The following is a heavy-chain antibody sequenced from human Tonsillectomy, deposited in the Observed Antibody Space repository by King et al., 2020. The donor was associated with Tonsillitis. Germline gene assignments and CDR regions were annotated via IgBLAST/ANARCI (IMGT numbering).Heavy chain of an antibody. V-gene: IGHV4-59*01. Sequence: VQLQESGPGLVKPSETLSLTCTVSGGSISSYYWSWIRQPPGKGLEWIGYIYYSGSTNYNPSLKSRVTISVDTSKNQFSLKLSSVTAADTAVYYCARGRYSYALGAIYDYWGQGTLVTVSS. J-gene: IGHJ4*02. CDR1: GGSISSYY. CDR2: IYYSGST. CDR3: ARGRYSYALGAIYDY. D-gene: IGHD5-18*01.